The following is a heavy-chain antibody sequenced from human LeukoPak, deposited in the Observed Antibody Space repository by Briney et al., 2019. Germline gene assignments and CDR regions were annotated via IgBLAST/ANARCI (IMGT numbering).Heavy chain of an antibody. J-gene: IGHJ3*02. V-gene: IGHV3-23*01. CDR2: ISDSGGST. CDR3: ARGGRDAFDI. CDR1: GFTFSSYA. Sequence: GGSLRLSCAASGFTFSSYAMNWVRQAPGKGLEWVSTISDSGGSTYYADSVKGRFTISRDNSKNTLYLQVNSLRAEDTAVYFCARGGRDAFDIWGRGTMVTVSS.